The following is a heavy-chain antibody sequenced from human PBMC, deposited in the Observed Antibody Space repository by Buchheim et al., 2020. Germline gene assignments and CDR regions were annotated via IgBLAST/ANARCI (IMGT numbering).Heavy chain of an antibody. CDR2: IKDDGSEK. V-gene: IGHV3-7*01. CDR3: ARVSVAAPGSDY. CDR1: GFTFSYYW. Sequence: EVQLVESGGGLVQPGGSLRLSCAASGFTFSYYWMTWVRQAPGKGLEWVANIKDDGSEKYYVDSVKGRFTISRNNAKNSLYLQMNSLRAEDAAVYYCARVSVAAPGSDYWGQGTL. D-gene: IGHD6-13*01. J-gene: IGHJ4*02.